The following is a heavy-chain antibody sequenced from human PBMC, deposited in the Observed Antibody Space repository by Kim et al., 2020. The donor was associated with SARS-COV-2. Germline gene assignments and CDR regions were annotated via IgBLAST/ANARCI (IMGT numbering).Heavy chain of an antibody. CDR1: GGSISSGGYY. D-gene: IGHD1-26*01. V-gene: IGHV4-31*03. Sequence: SETLSLTCTVSGGSISSGGYYWSWIRQHPGKGLEWIGYIYYSGSTYYNPSLKSRVTISVDTSKNQFSLKLSSVTAADTAVYYCARVHHPRRVGATEYDAFDIWGQGTMVTVSS. CDR2: IYYSGST. CDR3: ARVHHPRRVGATEYDAFDI. J-gene: IGHJ3*02.